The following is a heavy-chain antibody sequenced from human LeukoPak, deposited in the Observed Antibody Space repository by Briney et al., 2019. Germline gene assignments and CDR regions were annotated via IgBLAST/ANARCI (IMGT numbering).Heavy chain of an antibody. D-gene: IGHD3-22*01. CDR3: ARGGTPLRGYYDSSETLWVFDY. V-gene: IGHV4-39*07. CDR1: GGSISSSSYY. Sequence: SETLSLTCTVSGGSISSSSYYWGWIRQPPGKGLEWIGSIYYSGSTNYNPSLKSRVTISVDTSKNQFSLKLSSVTAADTAVYYCARGGTPLRGYYDSSETLWVFDYWGQGTLVTVSS. CDR2: IYYSGST. J-gene: IGHJ4*02.